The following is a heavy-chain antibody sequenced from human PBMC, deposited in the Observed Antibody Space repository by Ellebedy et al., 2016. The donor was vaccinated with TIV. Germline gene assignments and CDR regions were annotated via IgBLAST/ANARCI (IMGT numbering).Heavy chain of an antibody. CDR1: GYTFTSYY. CDR3: ARARSSGWLHTPDY. D-gene: IGHD6-19*01. V-gene: IGHV1-46*04. Sequence: AAPVKVSCKASGYTFTSYYMHWVRQAPGQGLEWMGIINPSGGSTTYAQNLQGRVTMTRDTSTTTVYMELNSLRSEDTAVYYCARARSSGWLHTPDYWGQGTLVIVSS. CDR2: INPSGGST. J-gene: IGHJ4*02.